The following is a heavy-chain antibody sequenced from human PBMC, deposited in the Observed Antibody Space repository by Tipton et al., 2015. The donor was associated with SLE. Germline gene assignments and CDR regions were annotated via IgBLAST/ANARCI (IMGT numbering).Heavy chain of an antibody. V-gene: IGHV4-59*11. CDR2: IYYSGST. CDR1: GGSINSHY. J-gene: IGHJ5*02. Sequence: TLSLTCTVSGGSINSHYWSWIRQAPQKGLEWMGYIYYSGSTKYNPSLQSRVTISIDTSKNQVSLNLISVTAADTAVYYCARAVMYSSSSDNWFDPWGQGIQVTVSS. D-gene: IGHD6-6*01. CDR3: ARAVMYSSSSDNWFDP.